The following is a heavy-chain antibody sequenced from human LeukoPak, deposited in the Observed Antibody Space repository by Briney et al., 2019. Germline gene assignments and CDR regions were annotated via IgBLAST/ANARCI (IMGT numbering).Heavy chain of an antibody. V-gene: IGHV4-4*07. CDR3: ARGSSPNYPLDY. CDR1: GCSISSYY. D-gene: IGHD2-2*01. Sequence: PSETLSLTCTVSGCSISSYYWNWLRQPAGKGLEWIGRIYSSGTTSYNSSLKSRVTMSVDTSKNQFSLRLSSVTAADTAVYYCARGSSPNYPLDYWGQGTLVTVSS. CDR2: IYSSGTT. J-gene: IGHJ4*02.